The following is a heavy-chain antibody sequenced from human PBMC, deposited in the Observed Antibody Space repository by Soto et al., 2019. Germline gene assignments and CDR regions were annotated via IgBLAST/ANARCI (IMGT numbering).Heavy chain of an antibody. CDR2: ISYDGSNK. CDR1: GFTFSSYA. J-gene: IGHJ4*02. D-gene: IGHD3-10*01. CDR3: ARDSDYYGSGRPQEGFY. Sequence: HPGGSLRLSCAASGFTFSSYAMHWVRQAPGKGLEWVAVISYDGSNKYYADSVKGRFTISRDNSKNTLYLQMNSLRAEDTAVYYCARDSDYYGSGRPQEGFYWGQGTLVTVSS. V-gene: IGHV3-30-3*01.